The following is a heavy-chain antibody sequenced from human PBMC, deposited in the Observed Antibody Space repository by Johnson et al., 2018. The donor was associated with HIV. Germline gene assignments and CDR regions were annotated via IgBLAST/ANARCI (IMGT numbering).Heavy chain of an antibody. V-gene: IGHV3-7*05. CDR2: IKQDGSEK. CDR3: ANDKGSSSWSGLDI. D-gene: IGHD6-13*01. Sequence: VQLVESGGGLVQPGGSLRLSCAASGFTFTNYWMSWVRQAPGKGLEWVANIKQDGSEKYYVDSVKGRVTISRDTAKNSLYLQMNSLRAEDTALYYCANDKGSSSWSGLDIWGQGTMVTVSS. CDR1: GFTFTNYW. J-gene: IGHJ3*02.